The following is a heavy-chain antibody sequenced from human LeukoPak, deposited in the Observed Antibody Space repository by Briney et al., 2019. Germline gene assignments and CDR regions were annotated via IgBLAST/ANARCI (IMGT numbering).Heavy chain of an antibody. Sequence: GASVKVSCKASGGTFSSYAISWVRQAPGQGLEWMGGIIPIFGTANYAQKFQGRVTITADESTSTAYMELSSLRSEDTAVYYCARGTRGKCSSTSCYMTYYYGMDVWGQGTTVTVSS. CDR1: GGTFSSYA. D-gene: IGHD2-2*02. V-gene: IGHV1-69*13. J-gene: IGHJ6*02. CDR3: ARGTRGKCSSTSCYMTYYYGMDV. CDR2: IIPIFGTA.